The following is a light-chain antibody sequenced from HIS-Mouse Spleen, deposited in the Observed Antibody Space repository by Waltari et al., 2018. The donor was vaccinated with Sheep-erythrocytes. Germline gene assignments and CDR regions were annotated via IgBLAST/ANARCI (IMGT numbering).Light chain of an antibody. CDR1: SSDVGSYNL. CDR3: CSYAGSYNHV. J-gene: IGLJ1*01. Sequence: QSALTQPASVSGSPGQSITISCTGTSSDVGSYNLVSWYQQPPRKAPKLMIYDVSKRPSGVPDRFSGSKSGNTASLTISGLQAEDEADYYCCSYAGSYNHVFATGTKVTVL. V-gene: IGLV2-23*02. CDR2: DVS.